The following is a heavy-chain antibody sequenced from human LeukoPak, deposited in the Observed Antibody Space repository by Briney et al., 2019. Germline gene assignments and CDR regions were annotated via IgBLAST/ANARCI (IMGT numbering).Heavy chain of an antibody. CDR3: ARHQLRFLEWSRFDP. Sequence: SGPTLVKPSETLSLTCTVSGGSITSYYWSWIRQPPGKGLEWIGYIYYSGSTNYNPSLKSRVTISVDTSNNQFSLKLSSVTAADTAVYYCARHQLRFLEWSRFDPWGQGTLVTVSS. V-gene: IGHV4-59*08. D-gene: IGHD3-3*01. CDR2: IYYSGST. CDR1: GGSITSYY. J-gene: IGHJ5*02.